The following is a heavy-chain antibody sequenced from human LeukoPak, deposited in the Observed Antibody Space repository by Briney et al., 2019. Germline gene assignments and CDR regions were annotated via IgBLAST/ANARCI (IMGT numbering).Heavy chain of an antibody. CDR2: IYSGGMT. D-gene: IGHD2-15*01. J-gene: IGHJ3*01. Sequence: GGSLRLSCAASGLTFTNNYINWLRQAPGKGLEWVSVIYSGGMTEFADSVKSRFSISRDTTTNTVFLQMNTLRLDDTAVYYCARSQGIADAFDLWGQGTRVTVSS. CDR1: GLTFTNNY. CDR3: ARSQGIADAFDL. V-gene: IGHV3-66*02.